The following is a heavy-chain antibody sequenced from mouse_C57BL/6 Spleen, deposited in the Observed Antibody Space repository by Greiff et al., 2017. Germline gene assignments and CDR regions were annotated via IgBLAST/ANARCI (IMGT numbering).Heavy chain of an antibody. V-gene: IGHV14-2*01. CDR1: GFNIKDYY. D-gene: IGHD2-4*01. J-gene: IGHJ2*01. CDR2: IDPEDGET. CDR3: AGDYDGGYYFDY. Sequence: VHVKQSGAELVKPGASVKLSCTASGFNIKDYYMHWVKQRTEQGLEWIGRIDPEDGETKYAPKFQGKATITADTSSNTAYLQLSSLTSEDTAVYYCAGDYDGGYYFDYWGQGTTLTVSS.